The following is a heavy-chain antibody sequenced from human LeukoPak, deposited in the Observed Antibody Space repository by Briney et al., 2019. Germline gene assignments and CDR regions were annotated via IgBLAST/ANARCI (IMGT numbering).Heavy chain of an antibody. D-gene: IGHD3-22*01. V-gene: IGHV4-59*08. CDR3: ARLAYYDSSGYFEY. CDR2: VFYSGST. J-gene: IGHJ4*02. CDR1: GGSIIDFY. Sequence: SETLSLTCIVSGGSIIDFYWSWIRQPPGKGLAWIGNVFYSGSTNYNPSLKSRVTISLDKSKNQFSLKLSSVTAADTAVYYCARLAYYDSSGYFEYWGQGTLVTVSS.